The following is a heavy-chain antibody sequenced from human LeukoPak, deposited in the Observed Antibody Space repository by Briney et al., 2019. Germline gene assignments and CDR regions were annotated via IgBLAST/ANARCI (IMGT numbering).Heavy chain of an antibody. CDR2: INPNNGGT. J-gene: IGHJ4*02. CDR1: GYTFTGYY. CDR3: ARGDGYSSSWLFDY. V-gene: IGHV1-2*02. D-gene: IGHD6-13*01. Sequence: ASVKVSCKASGYTFTGYYMHWVRQAPGQGLEWMGWINPNNGGTNYAQKFQGRVTMTRDTSISTAYMELSRLRSDDTAVYYCARGDGYSSSWLFDYWGQGTLVTVSS.